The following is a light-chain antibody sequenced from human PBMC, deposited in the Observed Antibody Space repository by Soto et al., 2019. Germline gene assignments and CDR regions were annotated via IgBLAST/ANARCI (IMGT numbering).Light chain of an antibody. J-gene: IGLJ1*01. V-gene: IGLV2-14*01. CDR3: SSYTSSSTYV. CDR1: SDDLGSYNY. Sequence: QSVLTQPASVSGSPGQSITISCTGTSDDLGSYNYVSWYQQHPGKAPKLMIYDVSNRPSGVSNRFSGSKSGNTASLTISGLQAEDEADYYCSSYTSSSTYVFGTGTQLTVL. CDR2: DVS.